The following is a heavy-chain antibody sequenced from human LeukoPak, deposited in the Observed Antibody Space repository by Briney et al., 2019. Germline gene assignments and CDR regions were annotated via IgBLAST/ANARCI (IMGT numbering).Heavy chain of an antibody. V-gene: IGHV3-23*01. D-gene: IGHD6-25*01. CDR2: IDSTGAYT. CDR1: GFIFSNYA. J-gene: IGHJ4*02. Sequence: GGSLRLSCAASGFIFSNYAMSWVRQAPGKGLEWVSAIDSTGAYTWYADSVKGRFTISKDSSKTILYLQINSLRAEDAAVYFCAKGSAAGRPYYFDYWGQGTLVTVSS. CDR3: AKGSAAGRPYYFDY.